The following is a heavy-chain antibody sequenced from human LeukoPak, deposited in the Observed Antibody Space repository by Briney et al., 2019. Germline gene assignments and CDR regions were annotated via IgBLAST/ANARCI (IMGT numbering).Heavy chain of an antibody. CDR2: MNPNSGNT. Sequence: GASVTVSCKASGYTFTSYDINWVRQATGQGLEWMGWMNPNSGNTGYAQKFQGRVTMTRNTSISTAYMELSSLRSEDTAVYYCARAVQLWTSYYYYGMDVWGQGTTVTVSS. D-gene: IGHD5-18*01. J-gene: IGHJ6*02. V-gene: IGHV1-8*01. CDR1: GYTFTSYD. CDR3: ARAVQLWTSYYYYGMDV.